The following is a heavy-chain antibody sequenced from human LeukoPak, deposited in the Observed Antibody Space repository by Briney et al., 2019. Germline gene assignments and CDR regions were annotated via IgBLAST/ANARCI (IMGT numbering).Heavy chain of an antibody. D-gene: IGHD3-22*01. Sequence: PAASVKVSCKASGYTFSSYGISWVRQAPGQGLEWMGWISAYNGNTNYAQKLQGRATMTTDTSTSTAYMELRSLRSDDPAVYYCARDVKSYYYDSSGYRWDYWGQGTLVTFSS. J-gene: IGHJ4*02. CDR2: ISAYNGNT. CDR3: ARDVKSYYYDSSGYRWDY. V-gene: IGHV1-18*01. CDR1: GYTFSSYG.